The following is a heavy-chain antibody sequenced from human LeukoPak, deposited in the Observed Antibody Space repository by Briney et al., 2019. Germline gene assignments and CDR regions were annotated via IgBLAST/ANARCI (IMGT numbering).Heavy chain of an antibody. V-gene: IGHV3-15*01. CDR1: VFTFRNAW. D-gene: IGHD3-10*01. CDR2: IRSKTDGGTT. CDR3: TTHPFYSCSGSYGNYYFDY. J-gene: IGHJ4*02. Sequence: PGWALPLSRAASVFTFRNAWMSWVRQAPCKGLEWVGRIRSKTDGGTTDYAEPVKARFTTSGDDSKNTLYLQMDSLKTEDTAVYYCTTHPFYSCSGSYGNYYFDYWGQGALVTVSS.